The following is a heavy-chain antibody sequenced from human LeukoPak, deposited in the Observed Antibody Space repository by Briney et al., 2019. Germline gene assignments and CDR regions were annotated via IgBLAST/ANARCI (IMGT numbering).Heavy chain of an antibody. CDR3: ARVFMEMATSLIDH. D-gene: IGHD5-24*01. Sequence: PGGSLRLSCAASGFTFDDYGMSWVRQAPGKGLEWVSGINWNGGSTGYADSVKGRFTISRDNAKNSLYLQMNSLRAEDTALYYCARVFMEMATSLIDHWGQGTLVTVSS. CDR2: INWNGGST. J-gene: IGHJ4*02. V-gene: IGHV3-20*04. CDR1: GFTFDDYG.